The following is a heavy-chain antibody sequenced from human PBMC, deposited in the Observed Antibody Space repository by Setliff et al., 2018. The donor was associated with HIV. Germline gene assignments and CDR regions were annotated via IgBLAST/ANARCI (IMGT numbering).Heavy chain of an antibody. D-gene: IGHD3-10*01. Sequence: SETLSLTCTVSGGSISNDYWRWIRQSPGRGLEWIGYIYYTGSTNYNPSLKSRVAMSVDSSNHQFSLNLTSVTAADTAVYFCARARGPPLPVLDLWGQGTLVTVSS. J-gene: IGHJ5*02. V-gene: IGHV4-59*12. CDR1: GGSISNDY. CDR2: IYYTGST. CDR3: ARARGPPLPVLDL.